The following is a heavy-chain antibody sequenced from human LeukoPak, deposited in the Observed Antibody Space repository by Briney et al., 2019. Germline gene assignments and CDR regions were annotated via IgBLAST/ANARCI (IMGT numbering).Heavy chain of an antibody. V-gene: IGHV1-2*02. CDR2: VNPNSGGT. Sequence: ASVKVSCKASGYIFTAYYMHWVRQAPGQGLEWMGWVNPNSGGTNYAQKFQGRVTMTRDTSISTAYMELSRLRSDDTAVYYCARVPAAAPGDYWGQGTLVTVSS. CDR1: GYIFTAYY. D-gene: IGHD6-13*01. J-gene: IGHJ4*02. CDR3: ARVPAAAPGDY.